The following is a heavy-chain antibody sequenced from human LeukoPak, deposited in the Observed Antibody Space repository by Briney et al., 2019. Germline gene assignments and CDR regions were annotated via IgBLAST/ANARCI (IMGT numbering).Heavy chain of an antibody. J-gene: IGHJ4*02. Sequence: ASVKVSCKASGYTFTSYGISWVRQAPGQGLEWMGWISAYNGNTNYAQKLQGRVTMTTDTSTSTAYMELRSLRSDDTAVYYCAREMYSGSYHGSVLDYWGQGTLVTVSS. V-gene: IGHV1-18*01. D-gene: IGHD1-26*01. CDR3: AREMYSGSYHGSVLDY. CDR2: ISAYNGNT. CDR1: GYTFTSYG.